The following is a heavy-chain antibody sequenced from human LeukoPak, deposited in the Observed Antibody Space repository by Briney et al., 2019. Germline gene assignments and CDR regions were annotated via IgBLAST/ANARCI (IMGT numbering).Heavy chain of an antibody. J-gene: IGHJ4*02. V-gene: IGHV4-59*01. Sequence: SETLSLTCTVSGDSISGSYWSWIRQPPGRGLEWIGFFYDSGPTNYNPSLKSRATIAVDTSKNQFSLNLSSVTGEDTAVYYCAREVRVSGYFEYWGLGTLVTVSS. CDR3: AREVRVSGYFEY. CDR2: FYDSGPT. D-gene: IGHD6-19*01. CDR1: GDSISGSY.